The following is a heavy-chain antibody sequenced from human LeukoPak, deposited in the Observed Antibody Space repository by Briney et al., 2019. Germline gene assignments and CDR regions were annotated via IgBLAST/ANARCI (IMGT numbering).Heavy chain of an antibody. Sequence: GGSLRLSCAASGFTFSSYAMSWVRQAPGKGLEWVSAISGSGGSTYYADSVKGRFTISRDNSKNTLYLQMNSLRAEDTAVYYCAKVTYGDYPALSYFDLWGRGTLVTVSS. D-gene: IGHD4-17*01. CDR1: GFTFSSYA. CDR3: AKVTYGDYPALSYFDL. CDR2: ISGSGGST. J-gene: IGHJ2*01. V-gene: IGHV3-23*01.